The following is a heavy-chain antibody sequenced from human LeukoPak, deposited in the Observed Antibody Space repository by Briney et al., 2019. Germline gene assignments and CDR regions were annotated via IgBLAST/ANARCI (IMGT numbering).Heavy chain of an antibody. CDR2: ITAYDGNT. CDR3: ARQSFIAGDNWNYVLDGDDALDI. Sequence: ASMKVSCKASGYTFSRYGITWVRQAPGQGLEWMGWITAYDGNTNFAQNFQARVTITTDTSTNTAYMELRSLRSDDTAVYYCARQSFIAGDNWNYVLDGDDALDIWGQGTMVTVSS. J-gene: IGHJ3*02. D-gene: IGHD1-7*01. V-gene: IGHV1-18*01. CDR1: GYTFSRYG.